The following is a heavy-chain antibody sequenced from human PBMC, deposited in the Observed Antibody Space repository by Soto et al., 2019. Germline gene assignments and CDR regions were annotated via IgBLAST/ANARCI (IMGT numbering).Heavy chain of an antibody. D-gene: IGHD5-18*01. CDR1: GFTFSSYG. J-gene: IGHJ6*02. CDR3: AKGYSYGRGWYYYGMDV. Sequence: QVQLVESGGGVVQPGRSLRLSCAASGFTFSSYGMHWVRQAPGKGLEWVAVISYDGSNKYYADSVKGRFTISRDNSKNTLYLQMNRLRAEDTAVYYCAKGYSYGRGWYYYGMDVWGQGTTVTVSS. CDR2: ISYDGSNK. V-gene: IGHV3-30*18.